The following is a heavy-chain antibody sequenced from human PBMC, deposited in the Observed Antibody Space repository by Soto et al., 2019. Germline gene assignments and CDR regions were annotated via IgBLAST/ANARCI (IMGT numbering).Heavy chain of an antibody. J-gene: IGHJ4*02. CDR3: ARGYDLWSGYYPSYFDY. Sequence: QVQLVQSGAEVKKPGSSVKVSCKASGGTFSSYAISWVRQAPGQGLEWMGGIIPIFGTANYAQKFQGRVTITADKTTSTADMELSSLRSEDTAVYYCARGYDLWSGYYPSYFDYWGQGTLVTVSS. CDR1: GGTFSSYA. CDR2: IIPIFGTA. V-gene: IGHV1-69*06. D-gene: IGHD3-3*01.